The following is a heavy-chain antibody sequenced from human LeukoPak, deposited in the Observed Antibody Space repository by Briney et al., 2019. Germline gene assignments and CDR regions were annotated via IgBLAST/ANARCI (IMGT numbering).Heavy chain of an antibody. CDR1: GYTFTSYG. Sequence: GASVKVSCKASGYTFTSYGISGVRQAPGQGLECMGWISAYSSNREDAQKFQRRVIMTTDSSTTTAYLGLRRLRSDDAAVYYCARAGYENLTAGPDFWGQGTLVTVSS. V-gene: IGHV1-18*01. CDR3: ARAGYENLTAGPDF. CDR2: ISAYSSNR. J-gene: IGHJ4*02. D-gene: IGHD1-20*01.